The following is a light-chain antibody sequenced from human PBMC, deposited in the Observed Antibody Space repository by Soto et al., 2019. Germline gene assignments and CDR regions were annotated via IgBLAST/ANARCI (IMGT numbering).Light chain of an antibody. CDR1: SSDVGDYNY. CDR2: EVS. J-gene: IGLJ3*02. V-gene: IGLV2-14*01. CDR3: SSYTTSSSVV. Sequence: QSALTQPASVSGSPGQSITISCTGTSSDVGDYNYVSWYQQHPGKAPKLMIFEVSNRPSGVSNRFSGSKSGNTASLTISGLQAEDEADYYCSSYTTSSSVVFSGGTKLTVL.